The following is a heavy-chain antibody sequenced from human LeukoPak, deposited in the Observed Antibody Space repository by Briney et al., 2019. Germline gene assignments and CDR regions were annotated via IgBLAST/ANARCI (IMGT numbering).Heavy chain of an antibody. CDR1: GYSFTNYW. Sequence: GESLKISCEGSGYSFTNYWIGWVRQMPGKGLECMGIIFPVDSDTRYSPSFQGQVTISVDKSISTAYLQWSSLKASDTAMYYCARRGRNYNNTNWFDPWGQGTLVTASS. J-gene: IGHJ5*02. CDR3: ARRGRNYNNTNWFDP. V-gene: IGHV5-51*01. D-gene: IGHD3-10*01. CDR2: IFPVDSDT.